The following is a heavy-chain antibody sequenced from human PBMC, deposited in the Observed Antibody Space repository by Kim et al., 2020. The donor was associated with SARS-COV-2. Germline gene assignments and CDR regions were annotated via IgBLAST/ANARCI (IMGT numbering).Heavy chain of an antibody. J-gene: IGHJ4*02. CDR2: ISSSGSTI. CDR3: ARDLGGYYYGSGSYLGFDY. V-gene: IGHV3-48*03. Sequence: GGSLSLSCAASGFTFSSYEMNWVRQAPGKGLEWVSYISSSGSTIYYADSVKGRFTISRDNAKNSLYLQMNSLRAEDTAVYYCARDLGGYYYGSGSYLGFDYWGQGTLVTVSS. D-gene: IGHD3-10*01. CDR1: GFTFSSYE.